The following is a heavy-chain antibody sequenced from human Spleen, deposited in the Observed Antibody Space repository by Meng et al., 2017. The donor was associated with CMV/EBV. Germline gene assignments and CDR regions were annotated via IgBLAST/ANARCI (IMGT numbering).Heavy chain of an antibody. CDR1: RYTFTGYN. J-gene: IGHJ4*02. V-gene: IGHV1-2*02. Sequence: ASVKVSCKASRYTFTGYNMDWVRRAPGQGRERMGWINPNSGGTNYAQKFQGRVTMTRDTSISTAYMELSRLRSDDTAVYYCARYGRYYFDYWGQGTLVTVSS. D-gene: IGHD4-17*01. CDR2: INPNSGGT. CDR3: ARYGRYYFDY.